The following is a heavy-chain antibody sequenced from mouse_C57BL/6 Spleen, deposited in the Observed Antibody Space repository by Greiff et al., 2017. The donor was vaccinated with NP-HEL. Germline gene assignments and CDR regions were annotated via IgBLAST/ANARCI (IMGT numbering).Heavy chain of an antibody. D-gene: IGHD1-1*01. J-gene: IGHJ4*01. CDR2: IYPGSGST. CDR1: GYTITSYW. V-gene: IGHV1-55*01. CDR3: ASIYYYGSNYAMDY. Sequence: QVQLQQPGAELVKPGASVKMSCKASGYTITSYWITWVKQRPGQGLEWIGDIYPGSGSTNYNEKFKSKATLTVDTSSSTAYMQLSSLTSEDSAVYYCASIYYYGSNYAMDYWGQGTSVTVSS.